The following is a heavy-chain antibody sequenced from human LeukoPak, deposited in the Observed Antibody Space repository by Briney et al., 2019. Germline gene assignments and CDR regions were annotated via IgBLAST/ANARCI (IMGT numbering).Heavy chain of an antibody. Sequence: GESLKISCQGSGYSFTSYWIGWVRQMPGKGLEWMGIVYPGDSDTRYSPSFQGQVTLSADKSISTPYLQWSSLKASDTAMYYCARVSRGYNPFDYWGQGTLVTVSS. CDR3: ARVSRGYNPFDY. V-gene: IGHV5-51*01. CDR1: GYSFTSYW. D-gene: IGHD5-24*01. J-gene: IGHJ4*02. CDR2: VYPGDSDT.